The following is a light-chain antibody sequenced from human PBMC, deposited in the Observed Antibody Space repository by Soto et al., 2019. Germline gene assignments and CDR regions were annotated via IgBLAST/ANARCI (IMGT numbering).Light chain of an antibody. Sequence: ALTQSPGTLSSSPGERATLSCRASQSVSSSYLAWYQQKPGQAPRLLIYGASSRATGIPDRFSGSGSGTDFTLTINRLEPEDFAIYYCQQRSGWYTFGQGTKLEIK. CDR1: QSVSSSY. CDR2: GAS. V-gene: IGKV3D-20*02. CDR3: QQRSGWYT. J-gene: IGKJ2*01.